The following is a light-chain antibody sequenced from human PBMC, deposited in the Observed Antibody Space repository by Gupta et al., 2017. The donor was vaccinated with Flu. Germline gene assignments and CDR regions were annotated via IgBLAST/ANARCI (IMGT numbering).Light chain of an antibody. CDR2: AAS. CDR1: QSITGY. J-gene: IGKJ1*01. CDR3: QQSDCLPWT. Sequence: DIQMTQSPSYLSASVGDRVTITCRATQSITGYLNWYQQKPGKAPKLLIYAASRLESGVPPRFSGSGSGADFTLTISRLEPEDFASYFCQQSDCLPWTFGQGTKVEIK. V-gene: IGKV1-39*01.